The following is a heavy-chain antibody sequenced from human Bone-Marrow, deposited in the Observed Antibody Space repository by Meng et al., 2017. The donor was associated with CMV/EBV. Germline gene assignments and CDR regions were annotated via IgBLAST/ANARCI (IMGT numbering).Heavy chain of an antibody. D-gene: IGHD3-10*01. CDR1: GGSFSGYY. CDR2: INHSGST. J-gene: IGHJ6*02. CDR3: ARSYGLDV. Sequence: GSLRLSCAVYGGSFSGYYWSWIRQPPGKGLEWIGEINHSGSTNYNPSLKSRVTISVDTSKNQFSLKLSSVTAADTAVYYCARSYGLDVWGQGTMVTVSS. V-gene: IGHV4-34*01.